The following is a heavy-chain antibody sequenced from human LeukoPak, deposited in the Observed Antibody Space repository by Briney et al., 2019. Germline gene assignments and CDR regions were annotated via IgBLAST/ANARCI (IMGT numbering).Heavy chain of an antibody. CDR3: ASRELVGATTEGDFDY. D-gene: IGHD1-26*01. V-gene: IGHV3-21*01. Sequence: GGSLRLSCAASGFTFSSYSMNSVRQAPGKGLEWVSSISSSSSYIYYADSVKGRFTISRDNAKNSLYLQMNSLRAEDTAVYYCASRELVGATTEGDFDYWGQGTLVTVSS. CDR1: GFTFSSYS. J-gene: IGHJ4*02. CDR2: ISSSSSYI.